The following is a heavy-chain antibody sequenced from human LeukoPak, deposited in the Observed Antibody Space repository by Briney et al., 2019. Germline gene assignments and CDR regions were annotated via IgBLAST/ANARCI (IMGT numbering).Heavy chain of an antibody. V-gene: IGHV4-4*07. CDR2: IYTSGST. J-gene: IGHJ5*02. Sequence: PSETLSLTCTVPVGSISSYYWSWIRQPAGKGLEWIGRIYTSGSTNYNPSLKSRVTMSVDTSKNQFSLKLSSVTAADTAVYYCARDHQLDQHSWFDPWGQGTLVTVSS. CDR1: VGSISSYY. CDR3: ARDHQLDQHSWFDP. D-gene: IGHD1/OR15-1a*01.